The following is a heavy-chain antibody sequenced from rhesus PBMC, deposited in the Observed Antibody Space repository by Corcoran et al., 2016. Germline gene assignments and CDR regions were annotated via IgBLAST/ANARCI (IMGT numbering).Heavy chain of an antibody. V-gene: IGHV4-160*01. CDR3: ARHRKIQWVQFGGLDS. CDR1: GGSFSGYW. D-gene: IGHD5-24*01. Sequence: QVQLQQWGEGLVKTSEPLSLTCAAYGGSFSGYWLGWIRHPPAKGLEWIGRLRSGGSTNYNPSLKSRVTISIDTSKNQFSLKLTSVTAADTAVYYCARHRKIQWVQFGGLDSWGQGVVVTVSS. J-gene: IGHJ6*01. CDR2: LRSGGST.